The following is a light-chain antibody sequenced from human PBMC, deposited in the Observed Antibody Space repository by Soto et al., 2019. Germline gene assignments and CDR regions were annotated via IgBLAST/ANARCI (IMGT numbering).Light chain of an antibody. V-gene: IGKV3-11*01. CDR1: HSVSSY. CDR3: QQRSNWPMYT. Sequence: EIVLTQSPATLSLSPGERATLSCRASHSVSSYLACYQQKPGQAPRLLIYDASNRATGIPARFSGSGSGTDFALTISSLEPEDFAVYYCQQRSNWPMYTFGQGTKLEIK. CDR2: DAS. J-gene: IGKJ2*01.